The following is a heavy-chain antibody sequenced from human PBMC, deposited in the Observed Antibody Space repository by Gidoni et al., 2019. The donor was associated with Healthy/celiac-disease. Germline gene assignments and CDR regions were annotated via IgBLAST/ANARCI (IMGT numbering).Heavy chain of an antibody. Sequence: QLQLQEAGPGPVKPSETLSNTCTVSGGSISSSSYYWGWIRQPPGKVLEWIGSIYYSGRTYYTPSLKSRVTIAVDTSKNQLSLNLSSVTAADTAVYYCAIHPIHDSYGDYDYWGQGTLVTVSS. J-gene: IGHJ4*02. D-gene: IGHD4-17*01. CDR2: IYYSGRT. CDR1: GGSISSSSYY. CDR3: AIHPIHDSYGDYDY. V-gene: IGHV4-39*01.